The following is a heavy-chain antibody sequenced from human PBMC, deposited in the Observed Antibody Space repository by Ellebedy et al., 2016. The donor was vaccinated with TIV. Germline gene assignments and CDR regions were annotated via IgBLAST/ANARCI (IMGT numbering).Heavy chain of an antibody. CDR1: GFTFSSYA. J-gene: IGHJ6*02. V-gene: IGHV3-23*01. Sequence: GESLKISCAASGFTFSSYAMSWVRQAPGKGLEWVSAISGSGGSTYYADSVKGRFTISRDNSKNTLYLQMNSLRADDTAVYYCARDLYYGIDFWGQGTTVTVSS. D-gene: IGHD2-8*01. CDR2: ISGSGGST. CDR3: ARDLYYGIDF.